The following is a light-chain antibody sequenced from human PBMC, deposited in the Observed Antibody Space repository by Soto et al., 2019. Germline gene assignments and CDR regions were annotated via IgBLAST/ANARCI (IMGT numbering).Light chain of an antibody. CDR3: VLLSSGELV. CDR2: RTN. J-gene: IGLJ3*02. Sequence: QAVVTQEPSLTVSPGGTVTLTCAVTSGAVTSDYYPNWYQRKPGQALRTLIYRTNNKHSWTPARFSGSLLGGNAALTLSGVQPEDDAYYYCVLLSSGELVFGGGTKVTVL. CDR1: SGAVTSDYY. V-gene: IGLV7-43*01.